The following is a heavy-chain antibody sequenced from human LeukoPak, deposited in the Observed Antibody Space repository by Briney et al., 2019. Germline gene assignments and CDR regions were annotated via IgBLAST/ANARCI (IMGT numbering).Heavy chain of an antibody. CDR1: GGSFSGYY. V-gene: IGHV4-34*01. J-gene: IGHJ4*02. CDR3: AGSGGPFEDYGGNSAPTPRFDY. D-gene: IGHD4-23*01. Sequence: RSETLSLTCAVSGGSFSGYYWSWIRQPPGKGLEWIGEINHSGSTNYNPSLTSRVTTSVDTSKNQFSLKLSSVTAADTAVYYCAGSGGPFEDYGGNSAPTPRFDYWGQGTLVTVSS. CDR2: INHSGST.